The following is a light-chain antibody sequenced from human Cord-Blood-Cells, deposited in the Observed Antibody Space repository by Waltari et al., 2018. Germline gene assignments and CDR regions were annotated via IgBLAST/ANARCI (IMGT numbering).Light chain of an antibody. CDR2: RNN. V-gene: IGLV1-47*01. CDR1: SPNIGSNY. Sequence: QSVLTQPPSASGTPGQRVTISCSGSSPNIGSNYVYWYQQIPGTAPKLLIYRNNQRPSGVPDRFSGSKSGTSASLAISGLRSEDEADYYCAAWDDSLSGYVFGTGTKVTVL. CDR3: AAWDDSLSGYV. J-gene: IGLJ1*01.